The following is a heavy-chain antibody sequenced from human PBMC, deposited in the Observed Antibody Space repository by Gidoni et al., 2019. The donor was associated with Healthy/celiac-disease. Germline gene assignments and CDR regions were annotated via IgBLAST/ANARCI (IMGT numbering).Heavy chain of an antibody. CDR3: ARVHSSSSAGFDY. D-gene: IGHD6-6*01. CDR1: GFTVSSNY. Sequence: EVQLVESGGGLIQPGGSLRLSCAASGFTVSSNYMSWVRQAPGKGLEWVSVIYSGGSTYYADSVKGRFTISRDNSKNTLYLQMNSLRAEDTAVYYCARVHSSSSAGFDYWGQGTLVTVSS. J-gene: IGHJ4*02. V-gene: IGHV3-53*01. CDR2: IYSGGST.